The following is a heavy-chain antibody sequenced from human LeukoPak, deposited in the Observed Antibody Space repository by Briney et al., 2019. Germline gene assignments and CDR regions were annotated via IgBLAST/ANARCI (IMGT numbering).Heavy chain of an antibody. CDR3: ARDRDDDPNSSWHRSGLNWFDP. D-gene: IGHD6-13*01. CDR1: GGSISSSSYY. J-gene: IGHJ5*02. Sequence: PSETLSLTCTVSGGSISSSSYYWGWIRQPPGKGLEWIGSIYYSGSTYYNPSLKSRVTISVDTSKNQFSLKLSSVTAADTAVYYCARDRDDDPNSSWHRSGLNWFDPWGQGTLVTVSS. CDR2: IYYSGST. V-gene: IGHV4-39*07.